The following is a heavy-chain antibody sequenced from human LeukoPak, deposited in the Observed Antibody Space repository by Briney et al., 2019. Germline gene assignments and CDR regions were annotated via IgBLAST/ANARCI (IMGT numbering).Heavy chain of an antibody. V-gene: IGHV4-39*07. CDR1: GASMSNYY. CDR3: ARRHVVYSSSSDPYYFDY. J-gene: IGHJ4*02. D-gene: IGHD6-6*01. Sequence: SETLSLTCNVSGASMSNYYWVWIRQPPGKGLEWIGSIYHSGTTYSGSTYYNPSLKSRVTISLDTSKNQFSLKVGSMTAADTAVYYCARRHVVYSSSSDPYYFDYWGQGTLVTVSS. CDR2: IYHSGTTYSGST.